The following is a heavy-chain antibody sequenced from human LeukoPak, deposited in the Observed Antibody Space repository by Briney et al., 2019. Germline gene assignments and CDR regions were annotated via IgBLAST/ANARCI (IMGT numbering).Heavy chain of an antibody. CDR2: IIPIFGIA. Sequence: SVKVSCKASGGTFSSYAISWVRQAPGQGLEWMGRIIPIFGIANYAQKFQGRVTITADKSTSTAYMELSSLRSEDTAVYYCAREWDVAVTATFDPWGQGTLVTVSS. D-gene: IGHD2-21*02. V-gene: IGHV1-69*04. CDR3: AREWDVAVTATFDP. J-gene: IGHJ5*02. CDR1: GGTFSSYA.